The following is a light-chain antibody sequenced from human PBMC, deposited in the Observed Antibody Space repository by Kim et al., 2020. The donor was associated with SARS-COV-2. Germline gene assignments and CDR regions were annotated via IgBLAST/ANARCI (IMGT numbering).Light chain of an antibody. J-gene: IGKJ4*01. CDR2: GAS. CDR1: QSISTY. Sequence: DIQMTQSPSSLSASVGDRVTITCRASQSISTYLSWYQQKPGKAPKLLIHGASSLQGGVPSRFSGRGSGTDFTLTISSLQPEDFASYYCLQSSSTPPTFGGGTKLEI. CDR3: LQSSSTPPT. V-gene: IGKV1-39*01.